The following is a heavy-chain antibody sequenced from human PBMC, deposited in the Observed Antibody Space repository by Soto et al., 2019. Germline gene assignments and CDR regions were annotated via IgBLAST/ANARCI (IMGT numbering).Heavy chain of an antibody. V-gene: IGHV3-23*01. Sequence: GGSLRLSCAASGFTFSSYAMSWVRQAPGKGLEWVSAISGSGGSTYYADSVKGRFTISRDNSKNTLYLQMNSLRAEDTAVYCCAKDNPSGVSTSWVGFDPWGQGTLVTVSS. CDR1: GFTFSSYA. J-gene: IGHJ5*02. CDR2: ISGSGGST. D-gene: IGHD2-2*01. CDR3: AKDNPSGVSTSWVGFDP.